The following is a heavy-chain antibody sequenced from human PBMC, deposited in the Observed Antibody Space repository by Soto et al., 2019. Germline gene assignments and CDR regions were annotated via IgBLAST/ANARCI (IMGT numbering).Heavy chain of an antibody. J-gene: IGHJ4*02. CDR2: IWYDGSNK. V-gene: IGHV3-33*01. Sequence: LTLSCPASGFTFSSYGMHWVRQAPGKGLEWVAVIWYDGSNKYYADSVKGRFTISRDNSKNTLYLQMNSLRDEDTAVYYCAREAALRRTLMDNWGKGRLGTVYS. CDR1: GFTFSSYG. CDR3: AREAALRRTLMDN. D-gene: IGHD4-17*01.